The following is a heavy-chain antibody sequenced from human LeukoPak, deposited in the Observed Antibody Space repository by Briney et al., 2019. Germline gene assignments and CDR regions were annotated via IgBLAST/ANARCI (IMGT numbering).Heavy chain of an antibody. V-gene: IGHV2-5*01. D-gene: IGHD6-19*01. J-gene: IGHJ6*02. Sequence: SGPTLVNPTQTLRLTCTFSGFSLRTSGVGVGWIRQPPRKALEWLALIYRNDDKRYSPSLKSRLTITKDTSKNQVVLTMTNMDPVVTAXSYCAHNLGAVAGLGTYYYYGMDAWGQGTTVTVSS. CDR1: GFSLRTSGVG. CDR2: IYRNDDK. CDR3: AHNLGAVAGLGTYYYYGMDA.